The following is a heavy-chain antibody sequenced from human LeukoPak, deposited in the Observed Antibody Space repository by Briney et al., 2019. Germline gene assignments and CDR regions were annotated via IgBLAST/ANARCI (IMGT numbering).Heavy chain of an antibody. CDR3: ARDRYFQY. CDR2: IKQDGNEK. CDR1: GFTFSNYW. V-gene: IGHV3-7*01. J-gene: IGHJ1*01. D-gene: IGHD1-14*01. Sequence: GSLRLSCAASGFTFSNYWMSWVRQVPGKGLEWVANIKQDGNEKHYVDSVKGRFTISRDNAKNSLYLQMNSLRVEDTAAYYCARDRYFQYWGQGTLVIVSS.